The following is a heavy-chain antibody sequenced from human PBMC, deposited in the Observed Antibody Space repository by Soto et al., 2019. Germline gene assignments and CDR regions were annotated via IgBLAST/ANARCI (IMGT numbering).Heavy chain of an antibody. CDR1: GGSFSGYY. V-gene: IGHV4-34*01. J-gene: IGHJ4*02. CDR3: AREAPVIIAAAGPIDY. Sequence: PSETLSLTCAVYGGSFSGYYWSWIRQPPGKGLEWIGEINHSGSTNYNPSLKSRVTISVDTSKNQFSLKLSSVTAADTAVYYCAREAPVIIAAAGPIDYWGQGTPVTVS. CDR2: INHSGST. D-gene: IGHD6-13*01.